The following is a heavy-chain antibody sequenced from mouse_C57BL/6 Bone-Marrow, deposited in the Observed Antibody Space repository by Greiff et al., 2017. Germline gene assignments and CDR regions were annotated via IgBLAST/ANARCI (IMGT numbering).Heavy chain of an antibody. CDR2: IWTGGGT. Sequence: VQLQQSGPGLVAPSQSLSITCPVSGFSLTSYAISWVRQPPGQGLEWLGVIWTGGGTNSNYALKSRLSIRKDNSKSQVFVKMNSLQTDDTARYYCARGDSSGPWFAYWGQGTLVTVSA. D-gene: IGHD3-2*02. CDR3: ARGDSSGPWFAY. J-gene: IGHJ3*01. CDR1: GFSLTSYA. V-gene: IGHV2-9-1*01.